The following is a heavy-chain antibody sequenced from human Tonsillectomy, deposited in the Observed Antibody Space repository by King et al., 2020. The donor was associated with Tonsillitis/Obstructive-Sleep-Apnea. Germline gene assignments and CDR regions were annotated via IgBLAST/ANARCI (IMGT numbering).Heavy chain of an antibody. CDR1: GFTFSDAW. J-gene: IGHJ6*04. CDR2: TKSKTDGGTT. Sequence: VQLVESGGGLVKPGGSLRLSCAASGFTFSDAWMSLVRQAPGKGPEWVVRTKSKTDGGTTDYAAPVKGRFTISRDDSKNTLYLQMNCLKTEDTAVYYCVTGLRDVWGKGTTVTVSS. CDR3: VTGLRDV. V-gene: IGHV3-15*01. D-gene: IGHD4-17*01.